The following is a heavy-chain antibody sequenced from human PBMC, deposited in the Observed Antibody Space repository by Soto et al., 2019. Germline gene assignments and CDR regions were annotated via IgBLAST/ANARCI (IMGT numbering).Heavy chain of an antibody. Sequence: PGESLQISCKGSGYTFTNYWIGWVRQMPGKGLEWMGIIYPGDSDTKYNPSFQGQVTISADKSITTTYLRWTSLKASDTAIYYCAASICYYGMDVWGQGTTVTVSS. V-gene: IGHV5-51*01. CDR2: IYPGDSDT. J-gene: IGHJ6*02. CDR1: GYTFTNYW. CDR3: AASICYYGMDV.